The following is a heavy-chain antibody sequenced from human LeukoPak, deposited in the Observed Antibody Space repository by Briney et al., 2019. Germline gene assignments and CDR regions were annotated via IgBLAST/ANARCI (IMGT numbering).Heavy chain of an antibody. J-gene: IGHJ4*02. CDR3: AKGLQYFDWLEADFDY. D-gene: IGHD3-9*01. V-gene: IGHV3-9*01. CDR2: FCWDICSI. CDR1: GFTFDDYA. Sequence: PGGSLRLSCAASGFTFDDYAMHWVREGPGKGLGWGSGFCWDICSIDDADSMNGRFTISRDNAKTSLYLQMNILRAEDTVLYYCAKGLQYFDWLEADFDYWGQGTLVTVSS.